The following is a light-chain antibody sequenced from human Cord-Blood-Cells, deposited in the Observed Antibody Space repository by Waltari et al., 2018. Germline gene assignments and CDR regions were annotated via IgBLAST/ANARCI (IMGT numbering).Light chain of an antibody. J-gene: IGLJ2*01. CDR2: EGS. V-gene: IGLV2-23*01. CDR3: CSYAGSSSVV. CDR1: SSDVGSYNL. Sequence: QSALTPPASVSGSPGQSITISCTGTSSDVGSYNLVSWYQQHPGKAPNLMIYEGSKRPSGVSNRFSGSKSGNTASLTISGLQAEDEADYYCCSYAGSSSVVFGGGTKLTVL.